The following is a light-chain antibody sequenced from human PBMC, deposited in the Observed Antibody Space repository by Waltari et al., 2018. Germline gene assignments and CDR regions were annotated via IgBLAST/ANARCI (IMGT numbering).Light chain of an antibody. CDR1: SGHRTYA. J-gene: IGLJ2*01. Sequence: QLVLTQSPSASASLGASVKLTCTLSSGHRTYATAWLQRQPEKGPRFLMKANSDGSYIKGDGIPDRFSGSSSGADRYLTISSLQSEDEADYYCETGGFGIWKFGGGTRLTVL. V-gene: IGLV4-69*01. CDR3: ETGGFGIWK. CDR2: ANSDGSY.